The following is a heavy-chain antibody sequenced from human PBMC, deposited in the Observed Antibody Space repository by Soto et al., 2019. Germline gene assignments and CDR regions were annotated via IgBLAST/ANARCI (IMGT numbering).Heavy chain of an antibody. D-gene: IGHD2-2*01. V-gene: IGHV1-69*02. CDR3: ARGVWWRGCSSTSCHYGEHDAFDI. CDR1: GGTFSSYT. CDR2: IIPILGIA. Sequence: ASVKVSCKASGGTFSSYTISWVRQAPGQGLEWMGRIIPILGIANYAQKFQGRVTITADKSTSTAYMELSSLRSEDTAVYYCARGVWWRGCSSTSCHYGEHDAFDIWGQGTMVTVSS. J-gene: IGHJ3*02.